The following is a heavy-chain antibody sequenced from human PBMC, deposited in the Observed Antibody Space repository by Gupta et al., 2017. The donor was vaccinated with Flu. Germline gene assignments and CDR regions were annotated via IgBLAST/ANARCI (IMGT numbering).Heavy chain of an antibody. CDR2: VYASGST. CDR1: GGSISRDS. CDR3: ARDRVVGTTIFDY. J-gene: IGHJ4*02. D-gene: IGHD1-26*01. Sequence: QVQLQESGPGLVKPSETLSLTCTVSGGSISRDSWTWIRQPAGKGLEWIGRVYASGSTNNNPSLKSRVTMSLDTSKNQFSLNLTSVTAADTAVYYCARDRVVGTTIFDYWGQGILVTVSS. V-gene: IGHV4-4*07.